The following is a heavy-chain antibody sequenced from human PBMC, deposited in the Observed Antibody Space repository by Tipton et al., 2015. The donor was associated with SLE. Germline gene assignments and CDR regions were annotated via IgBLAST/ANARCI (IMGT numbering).Heavy chain of an antibody. CDR2: IRYDGSNK. CDR1: GFTFSTYG. V-gene: IGHV3-30*02. J-gene: IGHJ6*03. D-gene: IGHD6-19*01. CDR3: AKDWYTSGWYYYYYMDV. Sequence: SLRLSCAASGFTFSTYGMHWVRQAPGKGLEWVAFIRYDGSNKYYADSVKGRFTISRDNSKNTLYLQMNSLRAEDAAVYYCAKDWYTSGWYYYYYMDVWGKGTTVTVSS.